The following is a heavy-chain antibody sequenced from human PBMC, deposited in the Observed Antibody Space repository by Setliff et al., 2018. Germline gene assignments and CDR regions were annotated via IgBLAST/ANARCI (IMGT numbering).Heavy chain of an antibody. CDR1: GGFIRDYY. J-gene: IGHJ4*02. V-gene: IGHV4-59*08. Sequence: PSETLSLTCTVSGGFIRDYYWNWIRQSPGKGLEWIGYIYYRGTTNYNSSIKSRVTISIDMSKNQFSLKLSSVTAADTAIYYCARAPTVTTSLYFDYWGKGPLVTVSS. D-gene: IGHD4-17*01. CDR2: IYYRGTT. CDR3: ARAPTVTTSLYFDY.